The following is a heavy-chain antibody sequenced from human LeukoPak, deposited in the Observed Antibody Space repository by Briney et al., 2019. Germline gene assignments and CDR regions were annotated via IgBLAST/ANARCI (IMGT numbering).Heavy chain of an antibody. CDR3: AREIAVAGTGVDY. J-gene: IGHJ4*02. CDR1: GGSISSSSYY. Sequence: PETLSPTCTVSGGSISSSSYYWGWIRQPPGKGLEWIGSIYYSGSTYYNPSLKSRVTISVDTSKNQFSLKLSSVTAADTAVYYCAREIAVAGTGVDYWGQGTLVTVSS. V-gene: IGHV4-39*07. CDR2: IYYSGST. D-gene: IGHD6-19*01.